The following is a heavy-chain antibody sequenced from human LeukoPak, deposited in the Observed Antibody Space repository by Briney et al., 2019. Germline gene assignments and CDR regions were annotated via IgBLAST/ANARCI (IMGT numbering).Heavy chain of an antibody. J-gene: IGHJ4*02. Sequence: PGGSLRLSCAASGFSVRDYAMHWVRQAPGKGLEWVAVMSYEETYKNYAEAVKGRFTISRDDSKNTLFLQMNSLRAEDTAVYYCARSQGWFGELLFDYWGQGTLVTVSS. CDR2: MSYEETYK. V-gene: IGHV3-30-3*01. CDR3: ARSQGWFGELLFDY. CDR1: GFSVRDYA. D-gene: IGHD3-10*01.